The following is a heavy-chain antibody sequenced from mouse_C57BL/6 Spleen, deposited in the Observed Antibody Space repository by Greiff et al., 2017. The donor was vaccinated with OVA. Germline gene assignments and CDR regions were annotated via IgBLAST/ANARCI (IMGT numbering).Heavy chain of an antibody. CDR2: IDPSDSYT. CDR3: ARGPTVGGGYFDY. V-gene: IGHV1-69*01. D-gene: IGHD1-1*01. CDR1: GYTFTSYW. J-gene: IGHJ2*01. Sequence: VQLQQPGAELVMPGASVKLSCKASGYTFTSYWMHWVKQRPGQGLEWIGEIDPSDSYTNYNQKFKGKSTLTVDKSSSTAYMQLSSLTSEDSAVYYCARGPTVGGGYFDYWGQGTTLTVSS.